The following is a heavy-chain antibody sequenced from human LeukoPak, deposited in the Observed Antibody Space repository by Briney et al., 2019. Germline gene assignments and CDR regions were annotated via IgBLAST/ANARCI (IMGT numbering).Heavy chain of an antibody. CDR3: ARDAIAVAGHFDY. J-gene: IGHJ4*02. CDR2: IIPIFGTA. D-gene: IGHD6-19*01. CDR1: GGTFSSYA. Sequence: SVKVSCKASGGTFSSYAISWVRQAPGQGLEWMGGIIPIFGTANYAQKFQGRVTITADESTSTAYMELSSLRSEDTAVYYCARDAIAVAGHFDYWGQGTLVTVSS. V-gene: IGHV1-69*13.